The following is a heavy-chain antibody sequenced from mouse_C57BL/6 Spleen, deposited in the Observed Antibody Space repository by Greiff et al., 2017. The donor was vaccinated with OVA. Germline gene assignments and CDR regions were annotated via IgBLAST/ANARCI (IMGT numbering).Heavy chain of an antibody. V-gene: IGHV14-4*01. J-gene: IGHJ2*01. CDR3: TTGPCFDY. CDR1: GFNIKDDY. CDR2: IDPENGDT. Sequence: EVKLQQSGAELVRPGASVKLSCTASGFNIKDDYMHWVKQRPEQGLEWIGWIDPENGDTEYASKFQGKATITADTSSNTAYLQLSSLTSEDTAVYYCTTGPCFDYWGQGTTLTVSS.